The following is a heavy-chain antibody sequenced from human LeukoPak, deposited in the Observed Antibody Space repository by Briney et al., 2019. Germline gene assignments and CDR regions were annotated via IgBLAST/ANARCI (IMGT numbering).Heavy chain of an antibody. Sequence: SHTLSLTCAVAGGSSRSGDYFWSWIRQPPGKGLEWIGHIHYSGNTYYNPSLKSRVSISVDTSKNQFSLKLSSVTAADTAVYYCARENNDYGGKKAFDYWGQGTLVTVSS. D-gene: IGHD4-23*01. CDR3: ARENNDYGGKKAFDY. CDR2: IHYSGNT. J-gene: IGHJ4*02. CDR1: GGSSRSGDYF. V-gene: IGHV4-30-4*01.